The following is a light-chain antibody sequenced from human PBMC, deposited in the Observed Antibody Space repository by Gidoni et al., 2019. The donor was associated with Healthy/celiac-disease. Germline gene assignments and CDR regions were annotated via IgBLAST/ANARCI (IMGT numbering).Light chain of an antibody. V-gene: IGKV1-39*01. Sequence: DIQRTQSPSSLSASVGDRVTITCRASQSISSYLHWYQQKPGKAPKLLIYAASSLQSGVPSRFSCSGSGTDFTLTISSLQPEDFATYYCQQSYSTPRTFGQXTEVEIK. J-gene: IGKJ1*01. CDR2: AAS. CDR3: QQSYSTPRT. CDR1: QSISSY.